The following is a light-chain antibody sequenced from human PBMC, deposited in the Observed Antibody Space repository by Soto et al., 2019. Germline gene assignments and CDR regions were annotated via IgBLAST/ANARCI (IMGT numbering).Light chain of an antibody. CDR1: SSDIGGYNY. CDR2: EVS. V-gene: IGLV2-8*01. J-gene: IGLJ3*02. CDR3: AAWDDSLNGWV. Sequence: QSALTQPPSASGSPGQSVTISCTGTSSDIGGYNYVSWYQHHPGKAPKLIIWEVSKRPSGVPDRFSGSKSGNTASLTVSGLQAEDEADYYCAAWDDSLNGWVFGGGTKLTVL.